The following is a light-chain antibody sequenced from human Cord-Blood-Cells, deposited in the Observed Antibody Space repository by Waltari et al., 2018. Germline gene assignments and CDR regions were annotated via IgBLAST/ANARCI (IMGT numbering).Light chain of an antibody. J-gene: IGLJ3*02. V-gene: IGLV1-44*01. CDR1: SSNIGSNT. CDR3: AAWDDSLNGWV. Sequence: QSVLTQPPSASGTPGQRVTISCSGSSSNIGSNTVNWYQQLPGTAPKLLVDSNKQRPSGVPGRFSGSKSGTSSSLAISGLQSEDEADYYCAAWDDSLNGWVFGGGTKLTVL. CDR2: SNK.